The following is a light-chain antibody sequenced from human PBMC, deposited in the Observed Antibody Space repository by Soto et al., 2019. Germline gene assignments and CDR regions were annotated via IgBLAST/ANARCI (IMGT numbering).Light chain of an antibody. CDR1: QSISSW. V-gene: IGKV1-5*01. J-gene: IGKJ1*01. CDR3: QQFHSFPWT. CDR2: DAS. Sequence: DIQMTQSPSTLSASVGDRVTITCRASQSISSWLAWYQQKPGKAPKLLIYDASNLESGVPSRFSGSGSGTEFTLTVSSLQPDDFATFYCQQFHSFPWTFGQGTKVEI.